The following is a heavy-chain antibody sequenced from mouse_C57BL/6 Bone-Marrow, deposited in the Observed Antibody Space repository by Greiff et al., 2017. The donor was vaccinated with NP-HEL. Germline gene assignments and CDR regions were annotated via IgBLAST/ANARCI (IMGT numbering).Heavy chain of an antibody. Sequence: VQLQQPGAELVMPGASVKLSCKASGYTFTSYWMHWVKQRPGQGLEWIGEIDPSDSYTNYNQKFKGKSTLTVDKSSSTAYMQLSSLTAEDSAVYYCARGAYWGQGTLVTVSA. CDR2: IDPSDSYT. CDR1: GYTFTSYW. CDR3: ARGAY. V-gene: IGHV1-69*01. J-gene: IGHJ3*01.